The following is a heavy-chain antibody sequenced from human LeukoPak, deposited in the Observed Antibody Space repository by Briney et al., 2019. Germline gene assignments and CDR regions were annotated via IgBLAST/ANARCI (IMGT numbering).Heavy chain of an antibody. CDR1: GYTFTSYY. D-gene: IGHD3-10*01. J-gene: IGHJ3*02. V-gene: IGHV1-46*01. CDR3: ARCYGSGRWALDI. Sequence: ASVKVSCKASGYTFTSYYMHWVRQAPGQGLEWMGIINPSGGSTSYAQKFQGRVTMTRDTSTSTAYMELGSLRSDDTAVYYCARCYGSGRWALDIWGQGTMVTVSS. CDR2: INPSGGST.